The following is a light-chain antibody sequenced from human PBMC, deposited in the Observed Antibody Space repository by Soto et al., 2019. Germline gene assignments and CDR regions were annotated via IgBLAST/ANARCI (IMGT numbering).Light chain of an antibody. Sequence: DIQMTQSPSTLSASVGDRVTITCRASQSISSWLAWYQQKPGKAPNLLIYKASSLESGVPSRFSGSGSGTEFTLTSSSLQPDDFATYYGQQYNSYPLTFGVGTKVEIK. J-gene: IGKJ4*01. CDR2: KAS. V-gene: IGKV1-5*03. CDR1: QSISSW. CDR3: QQYNSYPLT.